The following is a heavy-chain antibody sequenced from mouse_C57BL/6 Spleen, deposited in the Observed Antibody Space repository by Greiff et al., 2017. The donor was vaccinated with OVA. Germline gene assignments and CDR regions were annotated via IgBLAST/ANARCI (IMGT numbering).Heavy chain of an antibody. CDR3: ARGGYYYGSSSAWFAY. J-gene: IGHJ3*01. CDR1: GYTFTSYW. D-gene: IGHD1-1*01. Sequence: QVQLQQPGAELVMPGASVKLSCKASGYTFTSYWMHWVKQRPGQGLEWIGEIDPSDSYTNYHHKFKGMSTVTVDKSSSTAYMQLSSLTSEDSAVYYCARGGYYYGSSSAWFAYWGQGTLVTVSA. V-gene: IGHV1-69*01. CDR2: IDPSDSYT.